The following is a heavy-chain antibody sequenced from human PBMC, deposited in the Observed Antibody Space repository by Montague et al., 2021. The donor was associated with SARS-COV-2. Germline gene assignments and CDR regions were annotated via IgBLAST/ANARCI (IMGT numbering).Heavy chain of an antibody. J-gene: IGHJ6*03. V-gene: IGHV4-59*02. CDR3: ARDDHRYMDV. CDR2: IYYSGST. D-gene: IGHD1-14*01. Sequence: SETLSLTCTVSGGSVSSHYWGWIRQPAGKGLEWLGYIYYSGSTNYNPSLKSRVTISLDRSTNQFSLSLSSVTATDTAVYFCARDDHRYMDVWGKGTTVTISS. CDR1: GGSVSSHY.